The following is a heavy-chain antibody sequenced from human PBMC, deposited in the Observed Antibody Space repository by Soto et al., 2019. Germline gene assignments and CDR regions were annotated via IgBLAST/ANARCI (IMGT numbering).Heavy chain of an antibody. J-gene: IGHJ5*02. V-gene: IGHV4-59*01. D-gene: IGHD2-21*02. CDR3: ARRYCGGDCYSP. CDR2: IYYSGST. Sequence: SETLSLTCTVSGGSISSYYWSWIRQPPGKGLEWIGYIYYSGSTNYNPSLKSRVTISVDTSKNQFSLKLSSVTAADTAVYYCARRYCGGDCYSPWGQGTLVTVSS. CDR1: GGSISSYY.